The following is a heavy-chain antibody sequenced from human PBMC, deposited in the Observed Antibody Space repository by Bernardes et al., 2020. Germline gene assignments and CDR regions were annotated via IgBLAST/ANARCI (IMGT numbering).Heavy chain of an antibody. CDR3: ARPHYYDSNGYYYFDS. CDR1: GFTFSDYS. Sequence: GGSLRLSCAASGFTFSDYSMHWVRQAPGKGLVWVSRINSDGSSTNFADSVKGRFAISRDNAKNTLYLQMNSLRAEDTAVYYCARPHYYDSNGYYYFDSGRQGTLVTVSS. J-gene: IGHJ4*02. D-gene: IGHD3-22*01. V-gene: IGHV3-74*01. CDR2: INSDGSST.